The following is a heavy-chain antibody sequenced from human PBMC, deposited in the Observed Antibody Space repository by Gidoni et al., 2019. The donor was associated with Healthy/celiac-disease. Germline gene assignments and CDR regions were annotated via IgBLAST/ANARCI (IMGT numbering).Heavy chain of an antibody. Sequence: EVQLVESGGGLVQPGGSLRLSCAASGFTFSSYSMNWVRQAPGKGLEWVSYISSSSSTIYYADSVKGRFTISRDNAKNSLYLQMNSLRAEDTAVYYCARALFDDMEGNFDYWGQGTLVTVSS. D-gene: IGHD3-22*01. CDR1: GFTFSSYS. CDR2: ISSSSSTI. CDR3: ARALFDDMEGNFDY. J-gene: IGHJ4*02. V-gene: IGHV3-48*01.